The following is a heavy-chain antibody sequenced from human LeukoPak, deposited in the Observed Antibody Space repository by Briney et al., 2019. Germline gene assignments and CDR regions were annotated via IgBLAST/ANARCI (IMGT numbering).Heavy chain of an antibody. CDR3: ARAGEGYYDSSGYYYNFDY. CDR2: IIPIFGTA. D-gene: IGHD3-22*01. CDR1: GGTFSSYA. J-gene: IGHJ4*02. Sequence: GASVKVSCKASGGTFSSYAISWVRQAPGQVLEWMGGIIPIFGTANYAQKFQGRVTITADESTSTAYMELSSLRSEDTAVYYCARAGEGYYDSSGYYYNFDYWGQGTLVTVSS. V-gene: IGHV1-69*13.